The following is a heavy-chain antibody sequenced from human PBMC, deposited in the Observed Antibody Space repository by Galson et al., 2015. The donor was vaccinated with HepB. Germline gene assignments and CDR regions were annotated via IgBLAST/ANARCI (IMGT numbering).Heavy chain of an antibody. J-gene: IGHJ4*02. CDR2: INSGETT. V-gene: IGHV3-23*01. CDR3: ARGGRSVPLGY. CDR1: GFTFSNYA. D-gene: IGHD1-1*01. Sequence: SLRLSCAASGFTFSNYAVTWVRQAPGKGLEWVSSINSGETTYYADSVKGRFTVSRDNSKNTLYLQMNSLRADDTAIYYCARGGRSVPLGYWGQGTMVTVSS.